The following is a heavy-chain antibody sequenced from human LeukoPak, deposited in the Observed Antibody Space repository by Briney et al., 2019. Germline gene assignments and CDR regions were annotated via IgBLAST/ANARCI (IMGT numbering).Heavy chain of an antibody. D-gene: IGHD3-10*01. Sequence: ASVKVSCKASGYTFTGYDMHWVRQAPGQGLEWMGWINPNSGGTNYAQKFRGRVTMTRDASISTAYMELSRLRSDDTAVYYCARRSAPNYNDYWGQGTLVTVSS. CDR1: GYTFTGYD. V-gene: IGHV1-2*02. CDR2: INPNSGGT. J-gene: IGHJ4*02. CDR3: ARRSAPNYNDY.